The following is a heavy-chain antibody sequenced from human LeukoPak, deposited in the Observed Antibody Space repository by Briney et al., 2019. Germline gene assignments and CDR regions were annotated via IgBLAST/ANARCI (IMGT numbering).Heavy chain of an antibody. CDR3: ARLRRNTYGDYDY. Sequence: SETLSLTCTVSGVSISSSNSYWGWIRQPPGKGLEWIGSIYYSGSACYNTSLKSRVTISVDTSKNQFSLRLSSVTAADTAIYYCARLRRNTYGDYDYWGQGTLVTVSS. CDR1: GVSISSSNSY. CDR2: IYYSGSA. V-gene: IGHV4-39*07. J-gene: IGHJ4*02. D-gene: IGHD5-18*01.